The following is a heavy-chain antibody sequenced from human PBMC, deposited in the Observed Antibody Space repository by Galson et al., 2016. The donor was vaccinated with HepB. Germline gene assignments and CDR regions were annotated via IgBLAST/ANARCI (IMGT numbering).Heavy chain of an antibody. J-gene: IGHJ4*02. V-gene: IGHV1-46*01. CDR3: ARGSSGHVEIDY. CDR1: GYTFTSYY. D-gene: IGHD6-19*01. Sequence: SVKVSCKASGYTFTSYYMHWVRQAPGQGLEWMGILNPSGGSTTYAQKFQGRVTKTRDTSTSTVYMELSSLRSEDTAVYYCARGSSGHVEIDYWGQGTLVTVSS. CDR2: LNPSGGST.